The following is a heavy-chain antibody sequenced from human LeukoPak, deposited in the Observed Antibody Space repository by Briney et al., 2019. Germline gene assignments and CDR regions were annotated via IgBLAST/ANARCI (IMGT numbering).Heavy chain of an antibody. CDR3: ARGVEVPDFDY. Sequence: ASVKVSCKASGYTFTSYAFSWVRQAPGQGLEWMGWISAYNGNTKYAQKFQGRVTMTTDTSTSTAYMELSKLRSDDTAVYYCARGVEVPDFDYWGQGTLVTVSS. D-gene: IGHD2-15*01. V-gene: IGHV1-18*01. CDR2: ISAYNGNT. CDR1: GYTFTSYA. J-gene: IGHJ4*02.